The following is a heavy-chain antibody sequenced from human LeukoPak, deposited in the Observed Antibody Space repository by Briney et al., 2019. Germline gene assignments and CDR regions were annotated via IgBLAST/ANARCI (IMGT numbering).Heavy chain of an antibody. CDR3: AREGGIVANPK. CDR2: IYYSGST. V-gene: IGHV4-59*01. D-gene: IGHD5-12*01. Sequence: SETLSLTCTVSGGSISTYYWSWIRQPPGKGLEWIGYIYYSGSTNYNPSLKSRVTISVDTSKNQFSLKLSSVTAADTAVYYCAREGGIVANPKWGQGTLVTVSS. J-gene: IGHJ4*02. CDR1: GGSISTYY.